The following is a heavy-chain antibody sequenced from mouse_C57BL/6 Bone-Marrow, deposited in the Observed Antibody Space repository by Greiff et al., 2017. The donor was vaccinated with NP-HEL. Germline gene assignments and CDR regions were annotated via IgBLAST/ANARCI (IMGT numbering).Heavy chain of an antibody. CDR1: GYAFSSSW. J-gene: IGHJ4*01. Sequence: QVQLQQSGPELVKPGASVKISCKASGYAFSSSWMNWVKQRPGKGLEWIGRIYPGDGDTNYNGKFKGKATLTADKSSSTAYMQLSSLTSEDSAVYFGARTRDSSGLYYAMDYWGQGTSVTVSS. D-gene: IGHD3-2*02. CDR3: ARTRDSSGLYYAMDY. V-gene: IGHV1-82*01. CDR2: IYPGDGDT.